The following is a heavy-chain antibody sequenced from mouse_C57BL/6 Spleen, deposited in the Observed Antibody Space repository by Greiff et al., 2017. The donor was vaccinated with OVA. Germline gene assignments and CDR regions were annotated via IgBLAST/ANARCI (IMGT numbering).Heavy chain of an antibody. CDR3: ALYDGYYRFAY. D-gene: IGHD2-3*01. Sequence: QVQLQQPGAELVRPGTSVKLSCKASGYTFTSYWMHWVKQRPGQGLEWIGVIDPSDSSTNYNQKFKGKATLTVDTSSSTAYMQLSSLTSEDSAVYYCALYDGYYRFAYWGQGTLVTVSA. CDR2: IDPSDSST. CDR1: GYTFTSYW. V-gene: IGHV1-59*01. J-gene: IGHJ3*01.